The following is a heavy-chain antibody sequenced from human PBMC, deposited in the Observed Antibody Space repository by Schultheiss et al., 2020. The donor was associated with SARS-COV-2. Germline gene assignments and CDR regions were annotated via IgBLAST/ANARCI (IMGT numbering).Heavy chain of an antibody. V-gene: IGHV3-48*03. CDR1: GFTFSSYE. CDR3: ARENPLAYCGGDCYAGARYYYGMDV. D-gene: IGHD2-21*02. Sequence: GGSLRLSCAASGFTFSSYEMNWVRQAPGKGLEWVSYISSSGSTIYYADSVKGRFTISRDNAKNSLYLQMNSLRAEDTAVYYCARENPLAYCGGDCYAGARYYYGMDVWGQGTLVTVSS. J-gene: IGHJ6*02. CDR2: ISSSGSTI.